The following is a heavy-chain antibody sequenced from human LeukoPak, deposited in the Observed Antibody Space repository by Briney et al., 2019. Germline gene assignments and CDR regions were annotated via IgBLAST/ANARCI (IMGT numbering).Heavy chain of an antibody. CDR2: ISSNGGST. V-gene: IGHV3-64*01. D-gene: IGHD1-1*01. CDR1: GFTFSSYA. J-gene: IGHJ4*02. Sequence: PGGSLRLSCAASGFTFSSYAMHWVRQAPGKGLEYVSAISSNGGSTYYANSVKGRFTISRDNSKNTLYLQMGSLRAEDMAVYYCARDAGTTTLDYWGQGTLVTVSS. CDR3: ARDAGTTTLDY.